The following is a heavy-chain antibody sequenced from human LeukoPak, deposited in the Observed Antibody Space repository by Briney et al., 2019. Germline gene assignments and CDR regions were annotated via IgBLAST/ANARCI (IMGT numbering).Heavy chain of an antibody. CDR2: ISSSSRYI. V-gene: IGHV3-21*01. D-gene: IGHD3-10*01. CDR3: ARVERYGSASNWFDP. J-gene: IGHJ5*02. CDR1: GSTFSSYS. Sequence: GGSLRLSCAASGSTFSSYSMNWVRQAPGKGLEWVSSISSSSRYIYYADSVKGRFTIARDNAKNSLYLQMNSLRAEDTAVYYCARVERYGSASNWFDPWGQGTLVTVSS.